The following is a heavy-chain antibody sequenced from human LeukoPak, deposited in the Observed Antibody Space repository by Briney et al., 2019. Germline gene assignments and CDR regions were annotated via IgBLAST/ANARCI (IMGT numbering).Heavy chain of an antibody. CDR3: ARALGDGSGQPYYYYYMDV. CDR1: GGSISSGDYY. J-gene: IGHJ6*03. D-gene: IGHD3-10*01. CDR2: IYYSGST. V-gene: IGHV4-30-4*08. Sequence: SETLSLTCTVSGGSISSGDYYWSWICQPPGKGLEWIGYIYYSGSTYYNPSLKSRVTISVDTSKNQFSLKLSSVTAADTAVYYCARALGDGSGQPYYYYYMDVWGKGTTVTVSS.